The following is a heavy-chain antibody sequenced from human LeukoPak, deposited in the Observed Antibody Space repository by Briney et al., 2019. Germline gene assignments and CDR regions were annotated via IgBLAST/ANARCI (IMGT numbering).Heavy chain of an antibody. V-gene: IGHV3-30*02. CDR1: GFAFSSYA. CDR2: IRDYGSDK. J-gene: IGHJ3*02. D-gene: IGHD6-6*01. Sequence: GGSLRLSCAASGFAFSSYAMHWVRQAPGKGLEWVAFIRDYGSDKYYADSVKGRFTISRDNSKNTLYLQMNSLRPEDTAVYYCASRGGAARPIGVFDMWGQGTMVTVSS. CDR3: ASRGGAARPIGVFDM.